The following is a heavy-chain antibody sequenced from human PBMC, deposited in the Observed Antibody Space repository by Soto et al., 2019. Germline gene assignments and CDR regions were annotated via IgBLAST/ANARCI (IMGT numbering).Heavy chain of an antibody. Sequence: ASVKVSCKASGYTFTSDGISWVRQAPGQGLAWMGWISAYNGNTNYAPKLQGRVTMTTDTSTSTAYMELRRLISDDTAVYYCARGITIFGVVITNWFDTWGQGTLITVSS. CDR2: ISAYNGNT. V-gene: IGHV1-18*04. CDR1: GYTFTSDG. J-gene: IGHJ5*02. D-gene: IGHD3-3*01. CDR3: ARGITIFGVVITNWFDT.